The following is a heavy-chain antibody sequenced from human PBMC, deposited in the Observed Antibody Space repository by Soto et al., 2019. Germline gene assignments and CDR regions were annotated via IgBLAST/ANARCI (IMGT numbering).Heavy chain of an antibody. Sequence: QVTLKESGPVLVKPTKPLTLTCTVSGFSLNNPRMGVSGIRQPPGKTLEWLAHFFSDAERSYSASMQSRLTMSTDTSGSKVVLTMTNMDPVDTATYFCARMDGDYNYYALDVWGQGTTVTVSS. V-gene: IGHV2-26*01. CDR3: ARMDGDYNYYALDV. D-gene: IGHD4-17*01. J-gene: IGHJ6*02. CDR2: FFSDAER. CDR1: GFSLNNPRMG.